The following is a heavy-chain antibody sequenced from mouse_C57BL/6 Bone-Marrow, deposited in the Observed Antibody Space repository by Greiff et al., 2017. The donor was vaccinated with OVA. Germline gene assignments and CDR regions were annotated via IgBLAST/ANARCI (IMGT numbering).Heavy chain of an antibody. D-gene: IGHD1-1*01. CDR2: IHPNSGST. CDR3: ARRSYYYGYFDY. Sequence: QVQLQQPGAELVKPGASVKLSCKASGYTFTSYWMHWVKQRPGQGLEWIGMIHPNSGSTNYNEKFKSKATLTVDKSSSTAYMQLSSLTSEDSAVDYCARRSYYYGYFDYWGQGTTLTVSS. J-gene: IGHJ2*01. V-gene: IGHV1-64*01. CDR1: GYTFTSYW.